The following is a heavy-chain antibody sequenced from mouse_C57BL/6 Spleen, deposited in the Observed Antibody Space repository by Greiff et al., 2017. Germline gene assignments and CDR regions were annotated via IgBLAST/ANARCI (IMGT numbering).Heavy chain of an antibody. Sequence: QVQLKESGPGLVQPSQSLSITCTVSGFSLTSYGVHWVRQSPGKGLEWLGVIWSGGSTDYNAAFISRLSISKDNSKSQVFFKMNSLQADDTAIYYCATNYYYYAMDYWGQGTSVTVSS. D-gene: IGHD1-1*01. CDR1: GFSLTSYG. CDR2: IWSGGST. V-gene: IGHV2-2*01. CDR3: ATNYYYYAMDY. J-gene: IGHJ4*01.